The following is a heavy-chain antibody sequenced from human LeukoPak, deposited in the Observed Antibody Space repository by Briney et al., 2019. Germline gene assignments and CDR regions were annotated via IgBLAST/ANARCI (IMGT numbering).Heavy chain of an antibody. V-gene: IGHV4-39*01. CDR1: GASISGSGYY. D-gene: IGHD1-26*01. J-gene: IGHJ4*02. Sequence: PSETLSLTCAVSGASISGSGYYLGWIRQPPGKGLEWIGNIYYTGSTYYNATLQSRVTISIDTSKNQFSLRLNSVTAADTAMYYCVKSGGYGLIDYWGQGTLVTVSS. CDR3: VKSGGYGLIDY. CDR2: IYYTGST.